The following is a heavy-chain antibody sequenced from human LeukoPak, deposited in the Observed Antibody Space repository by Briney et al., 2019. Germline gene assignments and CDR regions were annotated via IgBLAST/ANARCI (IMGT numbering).Heavy chain of an antibody. D-gene: IGHD1-14*01. V-gene: IGHV3-7*01. Sequence: GGSLRLSCAASGFTFDGYWMSWVRQAPGKGLEWVANIKQDGNEKYYVDSVKGRFTISRDNAKNSLYLQMNSLRAEDTAVYYCARDPLTQNDHWGQGTLVSVSS. CDR3: ARDPLTQNDH. CDR1: GFTFDGYW. CDR2: IKQDGNEK. J-gene: IGHJ4*02.